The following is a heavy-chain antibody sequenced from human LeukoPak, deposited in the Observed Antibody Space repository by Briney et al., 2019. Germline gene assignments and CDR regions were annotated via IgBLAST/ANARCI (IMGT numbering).Heavy chain of an antibody. V-gene: IGHV4-38-2*01. CDR2: IYHTGST. J-gene: IGHJ4*02. CDR1: GYSISRGYY. D-gene: IGHD6-19*01. CDR3: ARGLEGYSAGWSRFFEY. Sequence: PSETLSLTCGDSGYSISRGYYWGWIRQPPGNGLEWIGNIYHTGSTYYNPSLRSRVTISVDTSKNQFFLKLTSVTAADTAVYYCARGLEGYSAGWSRFFEYWGQGTLATVS.